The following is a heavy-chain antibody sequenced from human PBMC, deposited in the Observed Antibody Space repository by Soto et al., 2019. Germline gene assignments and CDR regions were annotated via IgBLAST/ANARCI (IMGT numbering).Heavy chain of an antibody. CDR3: ARDRKYSGYDSFDY. D-gene: IGHD5-12*01. CDR2: ISSSGSTI. V-gene: IGHV3-11*01. J-gene: IGHJ4*02. CDR1: GFTFSDYY. Sequence: GGSLRLSCAASGFTFSDYYMSWIRQAPGKGLEWVSYISSSGSTIYYAESVKGRFTISRDNAKNSLYLQMNSLRAEDTAVYYCARDRKYSGYDSFDYWGQGTLVTVSS.